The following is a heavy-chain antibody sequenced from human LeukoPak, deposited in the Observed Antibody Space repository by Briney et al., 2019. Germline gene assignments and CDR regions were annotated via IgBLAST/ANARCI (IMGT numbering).Heavy chain of an antibody. CDR2: INPNSGGT. V-gene: IGHV1-2*06. J-gene: IGHJ4*02. Sequence: AASVTVSCTASGYTFTGYYMHWVRRAPGQGLEWMGRINPNSGGTNYAQKFQGKVTITADESTSTAYMELSSLRSEDTAVYYCARGWDYDSGGRPTAYVYWGQGTLVTVSS. CDR1: GYTFTGYY. CDR3: ARGWDYDSGGRPTAYVY. D-gene: IGHD3-22*01.